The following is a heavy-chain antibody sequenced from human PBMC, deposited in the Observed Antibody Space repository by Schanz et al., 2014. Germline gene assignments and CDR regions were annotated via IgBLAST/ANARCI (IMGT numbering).Heavy chain of an antibody. CDR1: RFTFSSYT. CDR3: ARVRGSGSYSFHYLDL. V-gene: IGHV3-30*09. J-gene: IGHJ4*02. CDR2: ISYDGSNK. D-gene: IGHD1-26*01. Sequence: QVQLVESGGGVVQPGRSLRLSCAASRFTFSSYTMHWVRQAPGKGLEWVALISYDGSNKYYADSVKGRFAISRDNGEDTTYLQMNSLRVEDTGVYYCARVRGSGSYSFHYLDLWGQGTLVTVAS.